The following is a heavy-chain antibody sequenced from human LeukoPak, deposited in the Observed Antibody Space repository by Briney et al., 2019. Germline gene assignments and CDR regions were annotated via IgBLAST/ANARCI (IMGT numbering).Heavy chain of an antibody. D-gene: IGHD6-6*01. CDR2: IYYSGST. J-gene: IGHJ5*02. V-gene: IGHV4-39*01. CDR1: GGSINSGTYY. CDR3: ARHSSMAPFDP. Sequence: SETLSLTCTVSGGSINSGTYYWGWIRQPPGKGLEWIGSIYYSGSTHSHPSLKSRVTISVDTSKNQFSLKLSSVTAADMAVYYCARHSSMAPFDPWGQGTLVTVSS.